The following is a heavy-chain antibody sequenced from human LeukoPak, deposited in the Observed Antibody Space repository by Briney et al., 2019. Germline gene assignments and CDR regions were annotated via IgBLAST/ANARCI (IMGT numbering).Heavy chain of an antibody. Sequence: GGSLRLSCAASGFTFSSYWMSWVSQAPGKGLEWVANIKGDGSGTYYVDSVKGRFTISRDNAKNSLYLQMNSLRAEDTAVYYCAKEGGLHYWGQGTLVTVSS. V-gene: IGHV3-7*01. CDR1: GFTFSSYW. CDR3: AKEGGLHY. J-gene: IGHJ4*02. CDR2: IKGDGSGT.